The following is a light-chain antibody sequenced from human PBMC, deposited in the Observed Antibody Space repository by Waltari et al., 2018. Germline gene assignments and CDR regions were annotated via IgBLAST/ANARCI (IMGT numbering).Light chain of an antibody. CDR2: GAS. CDR1: QIVNNNY. CDR3: QQYGSPPLT. Sequence: DIVLTQSPGTLSLFPGERATLSCRASQIVNNNYLAWYLQKPGQAPRLLIYGASSRAIGIPDRFSGSGSGTDFTLTISRLEPEDFAVFYCQQYGSPPLTFGGGTKVEIK. J-gene: IGKJ4*01. V-gene: IGKV3-20*01.